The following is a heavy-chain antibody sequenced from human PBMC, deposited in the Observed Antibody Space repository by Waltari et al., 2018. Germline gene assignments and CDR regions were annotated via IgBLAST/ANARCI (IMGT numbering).Heavy chain of an antibody. CDR1: GRPISSDY. CDR2: IYYSGST. J-gene: IGHJ5*02. V-gene: IGHV4-59*01. CDR3: ARDRYGGLPKS. D-gene: IGHD4-17*01. Sequence: QVQLQESGPGLANPSETLSRTCTGSGRPISSDYWTWSRQPPGKGLEWIGYIYYSGSTNYNPSLKGRVTISVDTSKNQFSLKLSSVTAADTAVYYCARDRYGGLPKSWGQGTLVTVSS.